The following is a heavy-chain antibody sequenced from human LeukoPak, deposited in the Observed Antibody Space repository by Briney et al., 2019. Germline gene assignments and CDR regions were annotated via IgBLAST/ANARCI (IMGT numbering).Heavy chain of an antibody. D-gene: IGHD3-16*01. CDR2: IWYDGSNK. CDR3: ARDASREGDRVEY. V-gene: IGHV3-33*01. CDR1: GLTFNIYG. J-gene: IGHJ4*02. Sequence: GGSLRLSCAASGLTFNIYGMHWVRQAPGKGLEWVAVIWYDGSNKYYADSVKGRFTISRDNPRNSLYLQMNSLRVEDTAVYYCARDASREGDRVEYWGQGTLVTVSS.